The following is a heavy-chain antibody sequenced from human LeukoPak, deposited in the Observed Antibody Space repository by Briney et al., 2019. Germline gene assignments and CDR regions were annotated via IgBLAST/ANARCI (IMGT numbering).Heavy chain of an antibody. D-gene: IGHD3-22*01. CDR2: IKSKTNGGTI. CDR3: TATYYYDSSGSLTQANFDY. V-gene: IGHV3-15*01. J-gene: IGHJ4*02. CDR1: GFPFSNAW. Sequence: GGSLRLSCAASGFPFSNAWMSWVRQAPGKGLEWVGRIKSKTNGGTIDYAAPVEGRFTISRDDSKNTLYVQMNSLNTEDTALYYCTATYYYDSSGSLTQANFDYWGQGTLVTVSS.